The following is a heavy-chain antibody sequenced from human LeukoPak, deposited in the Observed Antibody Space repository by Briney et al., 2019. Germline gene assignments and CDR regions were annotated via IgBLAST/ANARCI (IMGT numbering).Heavy chain of an antibody. V-gene: IGHV4-34*01. D-gene: IGHD6-19*01. J-gene: IGHJ4*02. CDR3: AREGKQWRYLDY. CDR2: INHSGST. CDR1: GGSFSGYY. Sequence: SETLSLTCAVYGGSFSGYYWSWIRQPPGKGLEWIGEINHSGSTNYNPSLKSRVTISVDTSKNQFSLKLSSVTAADTAVYYCAREGKQWRYLDYWGQGTLVTVSS.